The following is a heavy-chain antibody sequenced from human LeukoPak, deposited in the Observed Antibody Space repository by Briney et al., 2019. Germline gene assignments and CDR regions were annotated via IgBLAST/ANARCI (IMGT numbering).Heavy chain of an antibody. V-gene: IGHV1-8*01. CDR3: ARAPDCGGDCYSGYYYYYYMDV. Sequence: ASVKVSCKASGYTFTSYDINWVRQATGQGLEWMGWMNPNSGNTGYAQKFQDRVTMTRNTSISTAYMELSSLRSEDTAVYYCARAPDCGGDCYSGYYYYYYMDVWGKGTTVTVSS. D-gene: IGHD2-21*01. CDR1: GYTFTSYD. J-gene: IGHJ6*03. CDR2: MNPNSGNT.